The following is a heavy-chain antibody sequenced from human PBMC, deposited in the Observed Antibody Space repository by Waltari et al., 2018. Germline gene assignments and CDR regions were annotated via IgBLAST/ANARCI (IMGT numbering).Heavy chain of an antibody. J-gene: IGHJ5*02. Sequence: EVQLVESGGGLVQPGGSLRLSCAASGFTFSSYWMSWVRQAPGKGLEWVANIKQDGSEKYYVDSVKGRFTISRDNAKNSLYLQMNSLRAEDTAVYYCARDSGGSYPPFDPWGQGTLVTVSS. CDR3: ARDSGGSYPPFDP. D-gene: IGHD1-26*01. CDR1: GFTFSSYW. CDR2: IKQDGSEK. V-gene: IGHV3-7*01.